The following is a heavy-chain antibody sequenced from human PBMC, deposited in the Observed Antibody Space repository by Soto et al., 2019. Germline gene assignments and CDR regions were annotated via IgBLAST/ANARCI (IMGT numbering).Heavy chain of an antibody. Sequence: QITLKESGPTLVKPTQTLTLTCIFSGFSLSTSGVGVAWIRQPPGKALEWLSLIYWDDDKRYSPFLKSRFTITKDTSKTQVVLTMTNMDPVDTATYYCAHKGGRGAGMDVWGQGTTVTVSS. J-gene: IGHJ6*02. CDR1: GFSLSTSGVG. D-gene: IGHD2-15*01. CDR2: IYWDDDK. CDR3: AHKGGRGAGMDV. V-gene: IGHV2-5*02.